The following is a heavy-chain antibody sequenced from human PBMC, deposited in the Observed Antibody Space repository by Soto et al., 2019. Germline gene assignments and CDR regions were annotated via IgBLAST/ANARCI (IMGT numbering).Heavy chain of an antibody. Sequence: SVKVSCKASGGTFSSYAISWVRQAPGQGLEWMGGIIPIFGTANYAQKFQGRVTITADESTSTAYMELSSLRSEDTAVYYCARDGSAYCGGDCYFVYWGQGTLVTVSS. CDR1: GGTFSSYA. J-gene: IGHJ4*02. CDR2: IIPIFGTA. D-gene: IGHD2-21*02. CDR3: ARDGSAYCGGDCYFVY. V-gene: IGHV1-69*13.